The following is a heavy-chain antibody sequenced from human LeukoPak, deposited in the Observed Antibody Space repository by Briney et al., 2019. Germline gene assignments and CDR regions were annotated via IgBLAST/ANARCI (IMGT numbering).Heavy chain of an antibody. CDR1: GYTFTSYG. CDR3: ARDSGLRYYYYYYGMDV. Sequence: ASVKVSCKASGYTFTSYGISWVRQAPGQGLEWMGWISAYNGNTNYAQKLQGRVTMTTDTSTSTAYMELRSLRSDDTAVYYCARDSGLRYYYYYYGMDVRGQGTTVTVSS. J-gene: IGHJ6*02. CDR2: ISAYNGNT. V-gene: IGHV1-18*01.